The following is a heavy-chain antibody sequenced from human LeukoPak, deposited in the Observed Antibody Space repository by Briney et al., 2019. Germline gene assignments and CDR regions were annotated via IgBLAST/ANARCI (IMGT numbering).Heavy chain of an antibody. J-gene: IGHJ4*02. V-gene: IGHV4-39*01. CDR3: ARHARSGIAVAGSSFDY. D-gene: IGHD6-19*01. Sequence: PSETLSLTCTVSGGSISSSSYYWGWIRQPPGKGLEWIGCIYYSGSTYYNPSLKSRVTISVDTSKNQFSLKLSSVTAADTAVYYCARHARSGIAVAGSSFDYWGQGTLVTVSS. CDR2: IYYSGST. CDR1: GGSISSSSYY.